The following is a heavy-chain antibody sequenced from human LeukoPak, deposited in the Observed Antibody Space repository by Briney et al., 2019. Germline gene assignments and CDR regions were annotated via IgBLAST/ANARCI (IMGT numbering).Heavy chain of an antibody. V-gene: IGHV3-23*01. CDR3: AKATVLYYFDY. D-gene: IGHD4-17*01. Sequence: GGSLRLSCAASGFTFSSYAMSWLRQAPGKGLECVSAISGSGGSTYYADSVKGRFTISRDNSKNTLYLQMNSLRAEDTAVYYCAKATVLYYFDYWGQGTLVTVSS. CDR1: GFTFSSYA. CDR2: ISGSGGST. J-gene: IGHJ4*02.